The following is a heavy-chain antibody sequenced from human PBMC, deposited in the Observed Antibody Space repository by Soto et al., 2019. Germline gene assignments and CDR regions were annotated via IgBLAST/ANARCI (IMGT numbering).Heavy chain of an antibody. CDR3: ARGLKYGDYSRLFDP. J-gene: IGHJ5*02. CDR1: GYTFTSYD. D-gene: IGHD4-17*01. CDR2: MNPNSGNT. V-gene: IGHV1-8*01. Sequence: QVQLVQSGAEVKKPGASVKVSCKASGYTFTSYDINWVRQATGQGFEYLGWMNPNSGNTGYVKKLQGGVCMTRDTYMSTAYMERRSLRSEDTAVYYCARGLKYGDYSRLFDPWGPGTLVTVSS.